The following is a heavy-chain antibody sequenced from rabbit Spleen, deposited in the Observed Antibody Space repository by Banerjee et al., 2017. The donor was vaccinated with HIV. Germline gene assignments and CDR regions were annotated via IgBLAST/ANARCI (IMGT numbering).Heavy chain of an antibody. J-gene: IGHJ4*01. CDR1: GFSFSTTYY. CDR3: ARGGNAYRYFNL. Sequence: QSLEESGGDRVKPGASLTLTCTASGFSFSTTYYMCWVRQAPGKGLESIACIYGGSGGSTWYASWATGRFTISTTSSTTVTLQLTSLTAADTATYFCARGGNAYRYFNLWGQGTLVTVS. V-gene: IGHV1S40*01. D-gene: IGHD6-1*01. CDR2: IYGGSGGST.